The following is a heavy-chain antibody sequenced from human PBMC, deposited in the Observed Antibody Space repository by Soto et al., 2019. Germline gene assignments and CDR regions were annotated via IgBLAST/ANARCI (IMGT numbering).Heavy chain of an antibody. Sequence: ASVKVSCKASGYTFTSYGISWVRQAPGQGLEWMGWISAYNGNTNYAQKLQGRVTMTTDTSTSTAYMELRSLRSDDTAVYYCARDWRLGLTGYDRPDFDYWGQGTLVTVSS. V-gene: IGHV1-18*01. D-gene: IGHD3-9*01. CDR2: ISAYNGNT. CDR3: ARDWRLGLTGYDRPDFDY. J-gene: IGHJ4*02. CDR1: GYTFTSYG.